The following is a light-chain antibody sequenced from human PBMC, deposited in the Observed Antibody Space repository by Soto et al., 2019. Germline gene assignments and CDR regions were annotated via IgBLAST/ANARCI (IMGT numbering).Light chain of an antibody. CDR3: QSYDSSLSGSYV. CDR1: SSNIGAGYD. V-gene: IGLV1-40*01. J-gene: IGLJ1*01. Sequence: QSVLTQPPSVSGAPGQRVTISCTGSSSNIGAGYDVHWYQQLPGTAPKLLIDGNRNRPSGVPDRFYGSKSGTSASLAITGLQSEDEDDYSCQSYDSSLSGSYVFGTGTKVTVL. CDR2: GNR.